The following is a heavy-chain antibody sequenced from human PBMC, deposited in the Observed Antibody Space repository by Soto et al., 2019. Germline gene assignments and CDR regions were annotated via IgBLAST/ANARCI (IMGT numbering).Heavy chain of an antibody. CDR1: GGSLSTYY. V-gene: IGHV4-34*01. CDR3: ARGRDEYKLGNV. J-gene: IGHJ6*02. CDR2: IHPSGTT. Sequence: SETLSLTCAVYGGSLSTYYWIWIRQSPGKGLEWIGEIHPSGTTDYNPSLWSRVTMSLDASKNQFSLNLISVTAADTGVYYCARGRDEYKLGNVWGPGTTVTVSS. D-gene: IGHD7-27*01.